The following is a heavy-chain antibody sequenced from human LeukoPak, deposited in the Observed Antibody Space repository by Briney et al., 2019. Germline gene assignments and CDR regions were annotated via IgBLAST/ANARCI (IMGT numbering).Heavy chain of an antibody. CDR1: GFTFSSYG. D-gene: IGHD2-2*01. J-gene: IGHJ6*02. CDR3: ARVEDCNSTSCYRFVYYYYGMDV. CDR2: VSYDGGNK. V-gene: IGHV3-30*03. Sequence: GRSLRLSCAASGFTFSSYGMHWVRQAPGKGLEWVAVVSYDGGNKYYAESVKGRFTISRDNPKNTLYLQMNSLRDEDTAVYYCARVEDCNSTSCYRFVYYYYGMDVWGQGTTVTVSS.